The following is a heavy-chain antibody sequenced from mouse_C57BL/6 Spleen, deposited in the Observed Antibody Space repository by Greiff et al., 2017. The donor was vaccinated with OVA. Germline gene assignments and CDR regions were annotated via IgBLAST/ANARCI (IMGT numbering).Heavy chain of an antibody. D-gene: IGHD2-4*01. CDR3: ARDGDYALDY. CDR2: IDPSDSET. V-gene: IGHV1-52*01. Sequence: QVQLQQPGAELVRPGSSVKLSCKASGYTFTSYWMHWVKQRPIQGLEWIGNIDPSDSETHYNQKFKDKATLTVDTSSSTAYMQLSSLTSEDSAVYYCARDGDYALDYWGQGTTLTVSS. J-gene: IGHJ2*01. CDR1: GYTFTSYW.